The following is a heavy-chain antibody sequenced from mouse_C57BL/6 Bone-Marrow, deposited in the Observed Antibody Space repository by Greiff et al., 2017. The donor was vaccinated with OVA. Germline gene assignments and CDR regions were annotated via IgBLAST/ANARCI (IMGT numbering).Heavy chain of an antibody. J-gene: IGHJ1*03. CDR2: IWWDDDK. CDR3: ARMYIYYGNYWYFDV. CDR1: GFSLSTFGMG. Sequence: QVTLKVSGPGILQPSQTLSLTCSFSGFSLSTFGMGVGWIRQPSGQGLEWLAPIWWDDDKYYNPALQSRLTISKDTSNNQVFHKIANVDTADTATDDCARMYIYYGNYWYFDVWGTGTTVTVSS. V-gene: IGHV8-8*01. D-gene: IGHD2-1*01.